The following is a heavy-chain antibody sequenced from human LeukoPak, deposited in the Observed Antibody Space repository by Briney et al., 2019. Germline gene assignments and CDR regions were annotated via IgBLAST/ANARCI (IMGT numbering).Heavy chain of an antibody. V-gene: IGHV3-48*03. Sequence: PGGSLRLSCETSDFPFSGYEMNWVRQAPGKGLEWIAHITGSGTTSHYADSVRGRFTISRDNAKTSLHLEMTSLGTDDTAVYYCVRGARSFGSGSYDYWGQGTLVTVSS. D-gene: IGHD3-10*01. CDR2: ITGSGTTS. J-gene: IGHJ4*02. CDR1: DFPFSGYE. CDR3: VRGARSFGSGSYDY.